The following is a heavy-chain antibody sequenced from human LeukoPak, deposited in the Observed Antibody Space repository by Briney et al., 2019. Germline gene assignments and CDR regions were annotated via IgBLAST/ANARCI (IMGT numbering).Heavy chain of an antibody. V-gene: IGHV4-39*01. CDR1: GGSISSSTYY. D-gene: IGHD3-10*01. Sequence: SETLSLTCTVSGGSISSSTYYWGWIRQPPGKGLEWIGSIYYSGNTYYNPSLKSRVTISVDTSTNQFSLNLTSVTAADTAVYYCARKYRRLSYYDYWGQGTLATVSS. CDR3: ARKYRRLSYYDY. J-gene: IGHJ4*02. CDR2: IYYSGNT.